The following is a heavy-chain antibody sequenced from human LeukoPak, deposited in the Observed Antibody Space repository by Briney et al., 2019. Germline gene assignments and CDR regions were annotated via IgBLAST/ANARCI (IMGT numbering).Heavy chain of an antibody. CDR2: ICYSGNT. CDR1: GGSISSYP. Sequence: SETLSLTCIVSGGSISSYPWSWIRQPPGKGLEWIGYICYSGNTNYNPSLKSRVTISADTSKNQVSLKLNSVTAADTAVYYCVGYGSGSYRGWFDPWGQGNLVIVSS. V-gene: IGHV4-59*08. J-gene: IGHJ5*02. CDR3: VGYGSGSYRGWFDP. D-gene: IGHD3-10*01.